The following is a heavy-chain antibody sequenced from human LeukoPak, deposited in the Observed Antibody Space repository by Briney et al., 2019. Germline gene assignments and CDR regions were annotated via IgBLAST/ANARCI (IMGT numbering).Heavy chain of an antibody. CDR3: AKDLRGYSYGDYFDY. Sequence: GGSLRLSCAASEFSVGSNYMTWVRQAPGKGLEWVSLIYSGGSTYYADPVKGRFTISRDNSKNTLYLQMNSLRAEDTAVYYCAKDLRGYSYGDYFDYWGQGTLVTVSS. CDR2: IYSGGST. D-gene: IGHD5-18*01. J-gene: IGHJ4*02. V-gene: IGHV3-66*01. CDR1: EFSVGSNY.